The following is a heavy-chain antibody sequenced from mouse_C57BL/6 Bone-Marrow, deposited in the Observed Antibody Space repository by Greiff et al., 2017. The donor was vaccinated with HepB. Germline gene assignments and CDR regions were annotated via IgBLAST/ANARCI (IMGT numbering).Heavy chain of an antibody. CDR3: ARGTTVVAIGY. J-gene: IGHJ2*01. CDR1: GYTFTSYW. CDR2: IDPSDSYT. V-gene: IGHV1-50*01. Sequence: VQLQQPGAELVKPGASVKLSCKASGYTFTSYWMQWVKQRPGQGLEWIGEIDPSDSYTNYNQKFKGKATFTVDTSSSTAYMQLSSLTSEDSAVYYCARGTTVVAIGYWGQGTTLTVSS. D-gene: IGHD1-1*01.